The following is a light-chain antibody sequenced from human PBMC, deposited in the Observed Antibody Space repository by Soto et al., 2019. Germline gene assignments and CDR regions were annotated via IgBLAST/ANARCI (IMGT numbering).Light chain of an antibody. CDR2: AAS. CDR1: QGSSNY. Sequence: IQLTQSPSAMSASVEGGVTITCRASQGSSNYLAWLQQRPGKVPRRLVYAASSLQSGVPSRCSGSGAGTEFTLTISSLQPEDFGTYYCLQHTSYPWTFGQGTKVDIK. CDR3: LQHTSYPWT. V-gene: IGKV1-17*03. J-gene: IGKJ1*01.